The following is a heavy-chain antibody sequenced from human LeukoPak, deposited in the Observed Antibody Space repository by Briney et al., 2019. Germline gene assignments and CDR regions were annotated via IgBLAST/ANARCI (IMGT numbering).Heavy chain of an antibody. CDR3: ARGQGSWYGVNWFDP. V-gene: IGHV1-2*04. CDR2: INLNSGGT. Sequence: GASVKVSCKASGGTFSSYAISWVRQAPGQGLEWMGWINLNSGGTNYAQKFQGWVTMTRDTSISTAYMELSRLRSDDTAVYYCARGQGSWYGVNWFDPWGQGTLVTVSS. D-gene: IGHD6-13*01. J-gene: IGHJ5*02. CDR1: GGTFSSYA.